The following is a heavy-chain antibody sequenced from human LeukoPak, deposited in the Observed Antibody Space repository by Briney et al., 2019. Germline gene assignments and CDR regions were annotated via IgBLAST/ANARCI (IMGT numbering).Heavy chain of an antibody. D-gene: IGHD5-18*01. V-gene: IGHV4-38-2*02. J-gene: IGHJ3*02. CDR1: DFSISSGYY. Sequence: SETLSLTCNVSDFSISSGYYWGWIRQPPGKGLEWIGSIYYSGSTYYNPSLKSRVTISVDTSKNQFSLKLSSVTAADTAVYYCARPYDRGYSYGPLDAFDIWGQGTMVTVSS. CDR3: ARPYDRGYSYGPLDAFDI. CDR2: IYYSGST.